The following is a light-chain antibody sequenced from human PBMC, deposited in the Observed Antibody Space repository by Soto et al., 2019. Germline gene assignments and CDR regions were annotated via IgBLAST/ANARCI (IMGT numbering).Light chain of an antibody. CDR2: EVS. V-gene: IGLV2-14*01. J-gene: IGLJ3*02. CDR3: SSYTSSSTSWV. Sequence: QSALTQPASVSGSPGQSITISCTGTSSDVGGYNYVSWYQQHPGKAPKLMIYEVSNRPSGVSNRFSGSKSGNTASLTISGLEAEDEADYYCSSYTSSSTSWVFGGGTKGTVL. CDR1: SSDVGGYNY.